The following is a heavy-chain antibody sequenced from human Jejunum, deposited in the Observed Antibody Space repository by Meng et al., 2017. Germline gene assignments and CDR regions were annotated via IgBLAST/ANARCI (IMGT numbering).Heavy chain of an antibody. CDR1: GGSISSVYW. D-gene: IGHD5-18*01. J-gene: IGHJ4*02. V-gene: IGHV4-4*02. Sequence: QGQPQGAGPGLGKPSETLALTCAVSGGSISSVYWWTWVRQSPGKGLEWIGEIYHSGSTNYNPSLKSRVTISVDKSKNQFSLKLTSVTAADTAVYYCARGGYYSFDYWGQGTLVTVSS. CDR3: ARGGYYSFDY. CDR2: IYHSGST.